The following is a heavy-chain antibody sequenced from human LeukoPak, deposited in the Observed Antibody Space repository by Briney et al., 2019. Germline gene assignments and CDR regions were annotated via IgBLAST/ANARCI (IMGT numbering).Heavy chain of an antibody. V-gene: IGHV3-53*01. J-gene: IGHJ6*02. CDR3: ARSPHSSNWNYYGMDV. D-gene: IGHD6-13*01. CDR2: IHSDGST. CDR1: GFTVSSNY. Sequence: GGSLRLSCAASGFTVSSNYMSWVRQAPGKGLEWVSVIHSDGSTYYADSVKGRFTISRDNSKNTLYLQMNSLRVEDTAVYYCARSPHSSNWNYYGMDVWGQGTTVTVSS.